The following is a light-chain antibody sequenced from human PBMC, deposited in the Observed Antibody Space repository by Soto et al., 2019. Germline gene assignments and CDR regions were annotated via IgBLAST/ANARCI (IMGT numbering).Light chain of an antibody. CDR3: SSYTSSSSWV. CDR2: DVS. CDR1: SSDVGGYNY. V-gene: IGLV2-14*01. J-gene: IGLJ3*02. Sequence: QSALTQPASVSGSPGQSITISCTGTSSDVGGYNYVSWYQQHPGKAPKLMIYDVSNRPSGVSNRFSGSKSGNTASLTISGPQAEDEADYYCSSYTSSSSWVFGGGTKLTV.